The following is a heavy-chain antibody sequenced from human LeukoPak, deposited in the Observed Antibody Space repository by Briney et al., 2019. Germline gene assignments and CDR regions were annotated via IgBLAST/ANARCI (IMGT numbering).Heavy chain of an antibody. CDR1: GYTFTSYG. CDR2: ISAYNGNT. J-gene: IGHJ4*02. CDR3: ARGGEGTENYDYVWGSYPFDY. V-gene: IGHV1-18*01. D-gene: IGHD3-16*01. Sequence: GASAKVSCKASGYTFTSYGISWVRQAPGQGLEWMGWISAYNGNTNYAQKLQGRVTMTTDTSTSTAYMELRSLRSDDTAVYYCARGGEGTENYDYVWGSYPFDYWGQGTLVTVSS.